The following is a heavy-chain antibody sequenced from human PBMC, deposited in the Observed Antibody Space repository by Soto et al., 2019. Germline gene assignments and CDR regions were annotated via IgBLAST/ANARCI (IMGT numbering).Heavy chain of an antibody. Sequence: EVQLVESGGGLVKPGGSLRLSCAASGFTFSVAWMSWVRQSPGKGLEWVGRIKSKTDGGTTDYAAPVKGRFTISRDDSKHTLYLQMNSLKTEDTAVYYCTTGVYCTRTICYAKDWYFDLWGRGTLVTVSS. CDR1: GFTFSVAW. CDR3: TTGVYCTRTICYAKDWYFDL. CDR2: IKSKTDGGTT. V-gene: IGHV3-15*01. J-gene: IGHJ2*01. D-gene: IGHD2-2*01.